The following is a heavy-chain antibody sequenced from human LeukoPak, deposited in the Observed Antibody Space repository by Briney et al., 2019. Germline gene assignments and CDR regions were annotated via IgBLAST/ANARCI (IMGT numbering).Heavy chain of an antibody. CDR1: GFTFSSYG. Sequence: GGSLRLSCGASGFTFSSYGMHWVRQAPGKGLEWVTFIRYDGSNKYYADSVKGRFTISRDNSKNTLYLQMNSLRAEDTAVYYCAKDGGGSSWSDYWGQGTLVTVSS. CDR2: IRYDGSNK. J-gene: IGHJ4*02. D-gene: IGHD6-13*01. CDR3: AKDGGGSSWSDY. V-gene: IGHV3-30*02.